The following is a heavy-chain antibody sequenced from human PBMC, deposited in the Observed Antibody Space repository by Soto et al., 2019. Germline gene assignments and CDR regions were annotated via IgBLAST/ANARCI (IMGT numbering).Heavy chain of an antibody. D-gene: IGHD6-13*01. CDR2: IWNDGSNS. V-gene: IGHV3-33*01. Sequence: PGGSLRLSCAASGFTFNNYGMHWVRQAPGKGLEWLAVIWNDGSNSSYANSVKGRFTISRDNSKNTLYLQMSSLRAEHTGVYYCATPLAAALYYYYYYMDVWGKGTTVTVSS. CDR3: ATPLAAALYYYYYYMDV. CDR1: GFTFNNYG. J-gene: IGHJ6*03.